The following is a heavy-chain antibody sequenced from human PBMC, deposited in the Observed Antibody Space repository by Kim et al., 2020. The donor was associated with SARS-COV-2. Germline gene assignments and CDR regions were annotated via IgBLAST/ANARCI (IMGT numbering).Heavy chain of an antibody. V-gene: IGHV3-73*01. D-gene: IGHD6-6*01. Sequence: GGSLRLSCAASGFTFSGSAMHWVRQASGKGLEWVGRIRSKANSYATAYAASVKGRFTISRDDSKNTAYLQMNSLKTEDTAVYYCTRSQYSSSNVWFDPWGQGTLVTVSS. CDR3: TRSQYSSSNVWFDP. J-gene: IGHJ5*02. CDR1: GFTFSGSA. CDR2: IRSKANSYAT.